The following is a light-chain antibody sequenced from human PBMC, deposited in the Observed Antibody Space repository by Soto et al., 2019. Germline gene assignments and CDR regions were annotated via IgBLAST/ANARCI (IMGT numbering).Light chain of an antibody. CDR2: RAS. CDR1: QSISTY. CDR3: QHSYSYLPWT. J-gene: IGKJ1*01. V-gene: IGKV1-39*01. Sequence: DIQMTQSPSSLSASVGDRVTISCRASQSISTYLNWYQQKPGTAPRLLIYRASTVKTGVPPRFSGSGSGRDFTLTISSLRPDDISNYFCQHSYSYLPWTFGPGTKVDIK.